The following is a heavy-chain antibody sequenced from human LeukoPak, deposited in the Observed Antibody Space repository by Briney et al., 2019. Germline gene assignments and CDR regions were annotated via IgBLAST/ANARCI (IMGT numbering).Heavy chain of an antibody. CDR2: IYYSGST. CDR1: GGSSSSYY. V-gene: IGHV4-59*01. CDR3: ARGQVYFDY. Sequence: SETLSLTCTVSGGSSSSYYWSWIRQPPGKGLEWIGYIYYSGSTNYNPSLKSRVTISVDTSKNQFSLKLSSVTAADTAVYYCARGQVYFDYWGQGTLVTVSS. J-gene: IGHJ4*02.